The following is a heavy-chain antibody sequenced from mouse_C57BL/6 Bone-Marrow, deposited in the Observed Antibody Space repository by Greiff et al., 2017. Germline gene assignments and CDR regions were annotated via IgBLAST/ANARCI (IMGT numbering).Heavy chain of an antibody. CDR2: IDPSDSYT. V-gene: IGHV1-69*01. CDR1: GYNFTSYW. D-gene: IGHD2-5*01. J-gene: IGHJ4*01. Sequence: VQLQQPGAELVMPGASVKLSCKASGYNFTSYWMHWVKQRPGQGLEWIGEIDPSDSYTNYNQKFKGKSTLTVDKSSSTAYMQLSSLTSEDSAVYYCARDYYSNNYYAMDYWGQGTSVTVSS. CDR3: ARDYYSNNYYAMDY.